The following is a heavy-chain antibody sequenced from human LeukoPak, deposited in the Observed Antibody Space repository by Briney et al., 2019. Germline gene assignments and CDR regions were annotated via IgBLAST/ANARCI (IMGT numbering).Heavy chain of an antibody. Sequence: GGCLRLSCAASVFTFSNARMNWVRHAPWKGLEWVGRIKSKTDGGTTDYAAPVKGRFTISRDDSKNTLYLQMNSLKTEDTAVYYCSTTYYYDSSEGYWGQGTLVTVSS. CDR1: VFTFSNAR. V-gene: IGHV3-15*07. D-gene: IGHD3-22*01. CDR2: IKSKTDGGTT. J-gene: IGHJ4*02. CDR3: STTYYYDSSEGY.